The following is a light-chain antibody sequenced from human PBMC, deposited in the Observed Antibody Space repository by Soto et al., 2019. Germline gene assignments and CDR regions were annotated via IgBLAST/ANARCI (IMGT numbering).Light chain of an antibody. J-gene: IGKJ4*01. CDR3: QQPKT. CDR1: QSASRS. Sequence: EIVLTQSPATLSLSPGERATLSCRASQSASRSLAWYQQKPGQAPRLLIHDVFKRATGIPARFSGSGSGTDFTLTISSLEPEDSAIYYCQQPKTFGGGTKVEIK. CDR2: DVF. V-gene: IGKV3-11*01.